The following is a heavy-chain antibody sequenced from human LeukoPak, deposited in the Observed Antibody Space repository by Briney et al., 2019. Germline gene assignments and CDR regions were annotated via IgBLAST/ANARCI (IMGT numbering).Heavy chain of an antibody. D-gene: IGHD3-9*01. CDR3: ARVASTGTGYYYYYMDV. V-gene: IGHV3-74*01. CDR1: GFTFSSYW. CDR2: INSDGSST. Sequence: AGGSLRLSCAASGFTFSSYWMHWVRQAPGKGLVWVSRINSDGSSTSYADSVKGRFTISRDNAKNTLYLQMNSLRAEDTAVYYCARVASTGTGYYYYYMDVWGKGTTVTISS. J-gene: IGHJ6*03.